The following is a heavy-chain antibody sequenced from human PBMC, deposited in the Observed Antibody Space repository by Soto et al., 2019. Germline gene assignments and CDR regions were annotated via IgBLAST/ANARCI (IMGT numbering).Heavy chain of an antibody. CDR3: ARHAVHSSGFTDY. V-gene: IGHV1-3*01. J-gene: IGHJ4*02. D-gene: IGHD6-19*01. CDR1: GYSFTTSS. Sequence: ASVKVSCKASGYSFTTSSMHWVRQAPGQRLEWMGRINVGNGNTKYAQNFQGRVTITRDTSASTASMELSSLISEDTAVYYCARHAVHSSGFTDYWGQGTLVTVS. CDR2: INVGNGNT.